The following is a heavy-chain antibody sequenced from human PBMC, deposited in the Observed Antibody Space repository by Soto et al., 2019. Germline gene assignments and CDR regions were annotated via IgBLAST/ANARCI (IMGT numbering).Heavy chain of an antibody. CDR2: INPNSGGT. CDR1: GYTFTGCY. V-gene: IGHV1-2*02. Sequence: ASVKVSCKASGYTFTGCYMHWVRQAPGQGLEWMGWINPNSGGTNYAQKFQGRVTMTRDTSISTAYMELSRLRSDDTAVYYCARVALVSGYYFDDSDISGQVPTVTASS. J-gene: IGHJ3*02. CDR3: ARVALVSGYYFDDSDI. D-gene: IGHD3-22*01.